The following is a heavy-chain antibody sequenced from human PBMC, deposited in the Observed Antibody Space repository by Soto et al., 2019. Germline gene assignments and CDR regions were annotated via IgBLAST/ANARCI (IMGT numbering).Heavy chain of an antibody. CDR2: ISGSGGST. D-gene: IGHD2-2*01. V-gene: IGHV3-23*01. J-gene: IGHJ4*02. CDR3: AKDQGTSSLWWLEY. CDR1: GFTFSSYA. Sequence: EVQLLESGGGLVQPGGSLRLSCAASGFTFSSYAMSWVRQAPGKGLEWVSGISGSGGSTNYADSVKGRFTISRDNSKNTMYLQMNSLRAEDTAVYYCAKDQGTSSLWWLEYWGQGTLVTVSS.